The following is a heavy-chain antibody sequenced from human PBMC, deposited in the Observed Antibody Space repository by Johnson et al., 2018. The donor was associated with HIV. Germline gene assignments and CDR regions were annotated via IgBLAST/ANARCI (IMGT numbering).Heavy chain of an antibody. CDR3: AKVVTASTSWLDDALDI. Sequence: QLVESGGCVVRPGGSLRLSCAASGLTFDDYGMSWVRQAPGKGLEWVSGISWNGGSTGYVDSVKGRFTISRDNSKNALYLQMNSLRAEDTAVYYCAKVVTASTSWLDDALDIWGQGTMVTVSS. CDR2: ISWNGGST. D-gene: IGHD6-13*01. CDR1: GLTFDDYG. J-gene: IGHJ3*02. V-gene: IGHV3-20*04.